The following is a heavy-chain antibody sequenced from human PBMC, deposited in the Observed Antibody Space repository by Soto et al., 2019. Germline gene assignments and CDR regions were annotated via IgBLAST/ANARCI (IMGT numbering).Heavy chain of an antibody. D-gene: IGHD6-13*01. Sequence: SQTLSLTCAISGDRVSSNSAAWNWIRQSPSRGLEWLGRTYYRSKWYNDYAVSVKSRITINPDTSKNQFSLQLNSVTPEDTAVYYCARDFYYYSSSWYYFDYWGQGTLVTVSS. J-gene: IGHJ4*02. CDR3: ARDFYYYSSSWYYFDY. V-gene: IGHV6-1*01. CDR2: TYYRSKWYN. CDR1: GDRVSSNSAA.